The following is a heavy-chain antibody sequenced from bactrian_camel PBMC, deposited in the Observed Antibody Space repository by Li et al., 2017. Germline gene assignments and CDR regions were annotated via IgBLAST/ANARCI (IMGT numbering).Heavy chain of an antibody. CDR3: AAKSMRCGNWDDFGY. J-gene: IGHJ6*01. CDR2: ISTHGGRT. V-gene: IGHV3S1*01. D-gene: IGHD8*01. CDR1: GFTYRHNC. Sequence: LVESGGGSVQAGGSLTLSCTVSGFTYRHNCAGWFRQATGKEREGVAAISTHGGRTYYSLSVKGRFTISPDNTKNTVYLEMRSLKPEDTAMYYCAAKSMRCGNWDDFGYWGQGTQVTVS.